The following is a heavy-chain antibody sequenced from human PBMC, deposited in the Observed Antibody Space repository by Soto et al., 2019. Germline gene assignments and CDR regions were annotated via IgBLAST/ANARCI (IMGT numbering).Heavy chain of an antibody. CDR3: AIGVTEGYCIGGSCSGGDYYYYKDV. Sequence: ASVKVSCKASGYTFTSYYMHWVRQAPGQGLEWMGIINPSGGSTSYAQKFQGRVTMTRDTSTSTVYMELSSLRSEDTAVYYCAIGVTEGYCIGGSCSGGDYYYYKDVWGKGTTVIVSS. J-gene: IGHJ6*03. CDR1: GYTFTSYY. D-gene: IGHD2-15*01. CDR2: INPSGGST. V-gene: IGHV1-46*03.